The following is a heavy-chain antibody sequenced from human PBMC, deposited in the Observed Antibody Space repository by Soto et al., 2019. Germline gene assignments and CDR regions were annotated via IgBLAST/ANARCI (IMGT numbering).Heavy chain of an antibody. J-gene: IGHJ4*02. CDR2: IYYSGST. CDR3: AREGFGNWNDVGDY. D-gene: IGHD1-20*01. CDR1: GGSISSGGYY. Sequence: PSETLSLTCTVSGGSISSGGYYWSWIRQHPGKGLEWIGYIYYSGSTYYNPSLKSRVTISVDTSKIQFSLKLSSVTAADTAVYYCAREGFGNWNDVGDYWGQGTLVTVSS. V-gene: IGHV4-31*03.